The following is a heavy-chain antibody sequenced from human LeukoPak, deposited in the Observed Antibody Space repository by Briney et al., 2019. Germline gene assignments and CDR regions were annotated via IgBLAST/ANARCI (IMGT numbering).Heavy chain of an antibody. CDR2: INSYSTNI. CDR1: EFSVGSNY. D-gene: IGHD2-2*02. J-gene: IGHJ4*02. CDR3: ARGPYTDY. V-gene: IGHV3-21*01. Sequence: GGSLRLSCAASEFSVGSNYMNWVRQAPGKGLEWVSSINSYSTNIYYADSVKGQFTISRDNAKNSLYLQMNSLRAEDTALYYCARGPYTDYWGQGTLVTVSS.